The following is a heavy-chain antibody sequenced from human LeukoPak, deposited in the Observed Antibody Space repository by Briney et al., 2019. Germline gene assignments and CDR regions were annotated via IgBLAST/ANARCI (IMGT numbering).Heavy chain of an antibody. V-gene: IGHV4-59*01. J-gene: IGHJ4*02. Sequence: SETLSLTCTVSGGSISSYYWSWIRQPAGKGLEWIGYIYYSGSTNYNPSLKSRVTISVDTSKNQFSLKLSSVTAADTAVYYCARGEWLVLEDWGQGTLVTVSS. CDR2: IYYSGST. CDR1: GGSISSYY. D-gene: IGHD6-19*01. CDR3: ARGEWLVLED.